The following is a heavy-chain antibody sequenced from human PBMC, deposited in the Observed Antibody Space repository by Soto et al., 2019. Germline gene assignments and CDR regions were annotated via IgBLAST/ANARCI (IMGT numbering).Heavy chain of an antibody. CDR3: ARDAVVTPTRAGFDI. CDR2: IYYSGST. Sequence: SETLSLTCTVSGGSISSGDYYWSWIRQHPGKGLEWIGYIYYSGSTYYNPSLKSRITISVDTSKNQFSLKLSSVTAADTAVYYCARDAVVTPTRAGFDIWGRGTTVTVSS. CDR1: GGSISSGDYY. V-gene: IGHV4-31*03. J-gene: IGHJ3*02. D-gene: IGHD2-21*02.